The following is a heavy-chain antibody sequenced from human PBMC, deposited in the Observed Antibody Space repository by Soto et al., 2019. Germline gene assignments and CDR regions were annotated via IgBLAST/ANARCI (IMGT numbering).Heavy chain of an antibody. Sequence: SETLSLTFAVSGGSIRSSNWWSWVRQPPGKGLEWIGEIYHSGSTNYNPSLKSRVTISVDKSKNQFSLKLSSVTAADTAVYYCARSGYDFWSGYPSREAYYGMYVWAQGTTVTVS. D-gene: IGHD3-3*01. CDR1: GGSIRSSNW. J-gene: IGHJ6*02. V-gene: IGHV4-4*02. CDR2: IYHSGST. CDR3: ARSGYDFWSGYPSREAYYGMYV.